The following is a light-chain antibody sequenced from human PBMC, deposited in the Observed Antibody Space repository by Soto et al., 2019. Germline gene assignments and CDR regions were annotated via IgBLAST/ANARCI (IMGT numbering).Light chain of an antibody. CDR1: SSDVGAYNY. CDR2: EVS. CDR3: CSYAGSYSVV. Sequence: QSALTQPPSASGSPGQSVTIFCTGTSSDVGAYNYVSWYQQHPGKAPKLMIYEVSKRPSGVPDRFSGSKSGNTASLTISGLHSEDEADYYCCSYAGSYSVVFGGRTKVTVL. J-gene: IGLJ2*01. V-gene: IGLV2-8*01.